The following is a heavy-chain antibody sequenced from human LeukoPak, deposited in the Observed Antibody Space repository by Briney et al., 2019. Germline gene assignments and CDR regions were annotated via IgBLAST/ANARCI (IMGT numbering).Heavy chain of an antibody. D-gene: IGHD3-22*01. V-gene: IGHV3-30*18. CDR1: GFTFSSYG. CDR2: ISYDGSNK. J-gene: IGHJ3*02. CDR3: AKDKMFYYDSSGYYPDAFDI. Sequence: GRSLRLSCAASGFTFSSYGMHWVRQAPGKGLEWVAVISYDGSNKYYADSVKGRFTIPRDNSKNTLYLQMNSLRAKDTAVYYCAKDKMFYYDSSGYYPDAFDIWGQGTMVTVSS.